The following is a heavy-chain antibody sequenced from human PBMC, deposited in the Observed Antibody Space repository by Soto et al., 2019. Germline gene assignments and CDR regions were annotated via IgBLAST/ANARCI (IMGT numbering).Heavy chain of an antibody. CDR1: GGTFSSYA. D-gene: IGHD3-3*01. Sequence: ASVKVSCKASGGTFSSYAISWVRQAPGQGLEWMGGIIPIFGTANYAQKFQGRVTITADESTSTAYMELSSLRSEDTAVYYCAAVLRFLEWLPPFYGMDVWGQGTTVTV. V-gene: IGHV1-69*13. J-gene: IGHJ6*02. CDR3: AAVLRFLEWLPPFYGMDV. CDR2: IIPIFGTA.